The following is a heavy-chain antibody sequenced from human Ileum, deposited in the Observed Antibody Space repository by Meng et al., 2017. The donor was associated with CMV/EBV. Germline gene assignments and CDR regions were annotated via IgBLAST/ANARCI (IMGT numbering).Heavy chain of an antibody. D-gene: IGHD5-12*01. V-gene: IGHV4-4*07. CDR3: ARGRATAFQSLDQDYFDY. CDR2: IYISGRT. J-gene: IGHJ4*02. CDR1: GGSISSYY. Sequence: QVRPHVAGPGLVKPSETLSLTFSVSGGSISSYYWSWIRQPAGKGLEWIGRIYISGRTNYNPSLKSRVTMSVDTSKNQFSLNLSSVTAADTAVYYCARGRATAFQSLDQDYFDYWGQGTLVTVSS.